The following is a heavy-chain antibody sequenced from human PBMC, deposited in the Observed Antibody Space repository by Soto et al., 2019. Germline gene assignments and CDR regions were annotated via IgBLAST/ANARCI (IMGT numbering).Heavy chain of an antibody. CDR1: VVTGSNAC. CDR3: TTDNVFAWSGYYYDGMDV. Sequence: GGAVRLAGAASVVTGSNACMSWVRQAPGKGLEWVGRIKSKTDGGTTDYAAPVKGRFTISRDDSKNTLYLQMNSLKTEDTAVYYCTTDNVFAWSGYYYDGMDVWGQGTTVTVSS. CDR2: IKSKTDGGTT. J-gene: IGHJ6*02. D-gene: IGHD3-3*01. V-gene: IGHV3-15*01.